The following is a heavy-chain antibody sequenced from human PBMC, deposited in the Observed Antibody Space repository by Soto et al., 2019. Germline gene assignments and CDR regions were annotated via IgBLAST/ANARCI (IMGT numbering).Heavy chain of an antibody. D-gene: IGHD3-10*01. CDR3: VREVYGWGSFGT. J-gene: IGHJ5*02. CDR1: GLTFDAYW. CDR2: IKHDASDE. V-gene: IGHV3-7*01. Sequence: EVQLVESGGGLVQPGESLRLSCEASGLTFDAYWMNWVRQAPGKGLEWVANIKHDASDEYYVDSVKGRFTISRDNGKSSLYLEMKDLGAEETAVYYWVREVYGWGSFGTWGQGTLVTVSS.